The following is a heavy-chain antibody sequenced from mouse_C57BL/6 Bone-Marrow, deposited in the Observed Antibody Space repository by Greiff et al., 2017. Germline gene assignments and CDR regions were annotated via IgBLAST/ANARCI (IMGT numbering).Heavy chain of an antibody. D-gene: IGHD2-3*01. Sequence: VKLMESGPGLVQPSQSLSITCTVSGFSLTSYGVHWVRQSPGKGLAWLGVIWRGGSTAYNAAFMSRLSITKDNSKSQVFFKMNSLQADDTAIYYCAKKKDGYYANYAMDYWGQGTSVTVSS. CDR3: AKKKDGYYANYAMDY. CDR2: IWRGGST. J-gene: IGHJ4*01. CDR1: GFSLTSYG. V-gene: IGHV2-5*01.